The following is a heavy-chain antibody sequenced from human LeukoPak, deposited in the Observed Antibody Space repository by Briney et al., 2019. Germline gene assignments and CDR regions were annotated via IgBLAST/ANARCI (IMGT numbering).Heavy chain of an antibody. CDR2: IIPMFGTA. D-gene: IGHD5-24*01. J-gene: IGHJ4*02. CDR3: ARARDGYNRHTYYFDY. V-gene: IGHV1-69*13. CDR1: GGTFSSYD. Sequence: ASVKVSCEASGGTFSSYDISWVRQAPGQGLEWMGGIIPMFGTANYAQKFQGRVTITADESTSTAYMELSSLRPEDTAVYYCARARDGYNRHTYYFDYWGQGTLVTVSS.